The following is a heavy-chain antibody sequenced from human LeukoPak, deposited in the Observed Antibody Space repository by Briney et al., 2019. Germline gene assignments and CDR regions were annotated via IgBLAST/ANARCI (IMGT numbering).Heavy chain of an antibody. CDR3: AKDGYCSSTSCYYFDY. J-gene: IGHJ4*02. Sequence: PGGSLRLSCAASGFTFSSYGMHWVRQAPGKGLEWVAVISYDGSNKYYADSVKGRFTISRDNSKNTLYLQMNSLRAEDTAVYYCAKDGYCSSTSCYYFDYWGQGTLVTVSS. D-gene: IGHD2-2*01. V-gene: IGHV3-30*18. CDR2: ISYDGSNK. CDR1: GFTFSSYG.